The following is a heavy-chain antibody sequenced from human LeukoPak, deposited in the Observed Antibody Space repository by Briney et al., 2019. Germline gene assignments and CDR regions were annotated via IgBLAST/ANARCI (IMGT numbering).Heavy chain of an antibody. J-gene: IGHJ4*02. V-gene: IGHV3-7*01. Sequence: GGSLRLSCVASGFSFDSYWMNWVRQGPGRGLEWVANINHDATEKYYVDSVKGRFTISRDNAKKSLYLQMNRLRADDTAVYHCARVRSAAAGPLDYWGQGTLVTVSS. CDR3: ARVRSAAAGPLDY. D-gene: IGHD6-13*01. CDR2: INHDATEK. CDR1: GFSFDSYW.